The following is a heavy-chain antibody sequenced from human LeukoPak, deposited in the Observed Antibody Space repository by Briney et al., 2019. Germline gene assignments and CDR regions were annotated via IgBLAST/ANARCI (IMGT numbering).Heavy chain of an antibody. CDR1: GFTFSDYA. D-gene: IGHD3-10*01. Sequence: GGSLRLFCPASGFTFSDYAMSWVRQAPGKGLEWVSSIRASGGSTFYADSVKGRFTISRDNSENTLFLQMNSLRADDAAVYYCAKDQIGVLPDAFDIWGQGTMVSVSS. CDR3: AKDQIGVLPDAFDI. J-gene: IGHJ3*02. V-gene: IGHV3-23*01. CDR2: IRASGGST.